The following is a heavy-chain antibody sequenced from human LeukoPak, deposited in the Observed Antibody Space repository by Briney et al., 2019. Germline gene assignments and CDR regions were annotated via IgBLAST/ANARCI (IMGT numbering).Heavy chain of an antibody. CDR2: FYYSGST. D-gene: IGHD4-17*01. Sequence: PSETLSLTCTVPGGSISSYYWSWIRQPPGKGLGWIGIFYYSGSTNYNPSLKSRVTISVDTSKNQFSLTLSSVTAADTAVYYCAGWSANDYVGGYFDYWGQGTLVTVSS. J-gene: IGHJ4*02. V-gene: IGHV4-59*01. CDR1: GGSISSYY. CDR3: AGWSANDYVGGYFDY.